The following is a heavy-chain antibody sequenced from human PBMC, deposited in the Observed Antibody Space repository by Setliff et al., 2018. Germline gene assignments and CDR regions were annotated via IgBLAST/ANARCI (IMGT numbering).Heavy chain of an antibody. J-gene: IGHJ6*03. CDR1: GASIRNNYY. D-gene: IGHD6-19*01. V-gene: IGHV4-39*07. CDR3: ARGLQWLVLGYYYYYMDV. CDR2: IFYNGMA. Sequence: SETLSLTCAVSGASIRNNYYWGWIRQSPGTGLEWIGSIFYNGMAYYNPSLKSRVTISVDKSKNQFSLKLSSVTAADTAVYYCARGLQWLVLGYYYYYMDVWGKGTTVTVS.